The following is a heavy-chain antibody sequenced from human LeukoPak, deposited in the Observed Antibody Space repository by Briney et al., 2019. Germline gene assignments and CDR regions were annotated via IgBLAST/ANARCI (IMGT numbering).Heavy chain of an antibody. V-gene: IGHV4-39*07. D-gene: IGHD3-22*01. CDR1: GASIGSSSYY. Sequence: SETLSLTCSVSGASIGSSSYYWGWIRQPPGKGLEWIGSIYYSGSTYYNPSLKSRVTISVDTSKNQFSLKLSSVTAADTAVYYCATGVSGYYVFDYWGQGTLVTVSS. CDR3: ATGVSGYYVFDY. CDR2: IYYSGST. J-gene: IGHJ4*02.